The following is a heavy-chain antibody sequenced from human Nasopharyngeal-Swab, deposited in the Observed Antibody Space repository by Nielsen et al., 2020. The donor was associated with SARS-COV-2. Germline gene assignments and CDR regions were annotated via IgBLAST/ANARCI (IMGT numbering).Heavy chain of an antibody. CDR1: GFTFSSYA. V-gene: IGHV3-30*14. Sequence: GESLKISCAASGFTFSSYAMHWVRQAPGKGLEWAAVISYDGSNKYYADSVKGRFTISRHNSKNTLYLQMNSLRAEDTAVYYCASRRSPTYYDSSAIYYYYGMDVWGQGTTVTVSS. D-gene: IGHD3-22*01. CDR2: ISYDGSNK. CDR3: ASRRSPTYYDSSAIYYYYGMDV. J-gene: IGHJ6*02.